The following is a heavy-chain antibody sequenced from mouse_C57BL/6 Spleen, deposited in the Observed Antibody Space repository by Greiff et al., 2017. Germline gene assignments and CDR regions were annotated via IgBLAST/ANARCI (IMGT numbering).Heavy chain of an antibody. CDR1: GYSITSDY. D-gene: IGHD2-3*01. CDR3: ARSSPRYDGYLYWYFDV. V-gene: IGHV3-8*01. J-gene: IGHJ1*03. CDR2: ISYSGST. Sequence: EVKLQESGPGLTKPSQTLSLTCSVTGYSITSDYWNWIRKFPGNKLEYIGYISYSGSTYYNPSLKSRISITRDTSKNQYYLQLNSVTTEDTATYYCARSSPRYDGYLYWYFDVWGTGTTVTVSS.